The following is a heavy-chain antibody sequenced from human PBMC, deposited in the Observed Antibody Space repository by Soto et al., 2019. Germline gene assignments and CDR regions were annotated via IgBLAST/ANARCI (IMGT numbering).Heavy chain of an antibody. CDR1: GGSISSGGYY. J-gene: IGHJ4*02. D-gene: IGHD4-4*01. CDR2: IYYSGST. Sequence: QVQLQESGPGLVKPSQTLSLTCTVSGGSISSGGYYWSWIRQHPGKGLEWIGYIYYSGSTYYNPSLKSRVTISVDTSKNQFSLKLSSVTAADTAVYYCARVVGDDYSNYYYFDYGGQGTLVTVSS. V-gene: IGHV4-31*03. CDR3: ARVVGDDYSNYYYFDY.